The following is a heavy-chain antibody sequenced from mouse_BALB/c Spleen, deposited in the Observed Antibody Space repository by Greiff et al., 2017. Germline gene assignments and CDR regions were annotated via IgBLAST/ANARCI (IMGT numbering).Heavy chain of an antibody. Sequence: VQLVASGAELVKPGASVKLSCKASGYTFPSYDINWVRQRPEQGLEWIGWIFPGDGSTKYNEKFKGKATLTTDKSSSTAYMQRSRLTSADSAVYFCARGDDYYGGWFAYWGQGTLVTVSA. J-gene: IGHJ3*01. D-gene: IGHD1-1*01. CDR1: GYTFPSYD. CDR3: ARGDDYYGGWFAY. V-gene: IGHV1-85*01. CDR2: IFPGDGST.